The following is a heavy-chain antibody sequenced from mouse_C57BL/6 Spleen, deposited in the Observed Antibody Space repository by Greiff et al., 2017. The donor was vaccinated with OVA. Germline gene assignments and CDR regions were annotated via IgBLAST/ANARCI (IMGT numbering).Heavy chain of an antibody. D-gene: IGHD2-10*02. CDR1: GYTFTSYG. J-gene: IGHJ4*01. CDR2: IYPRSGNT. V-gene: IGHV1-81*01. Sequence: LVESGAELARPGASVKLSCKASGYTFTSYGISWVKQRTGQGLEWIGEIYPRSGNTYYNEKFKGKATLTADKSSSTAYMELRSLTSEDSAVYFCARKDSIYAMDYWGQGTSVTVSS. CDR3: ARKDSIYAMDY.